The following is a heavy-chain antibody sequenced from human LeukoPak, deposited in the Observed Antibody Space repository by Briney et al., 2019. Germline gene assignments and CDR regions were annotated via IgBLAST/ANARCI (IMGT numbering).Heavy chain of an antibody. V-gene: IGHV3-23*01. CDR1: GFTFSSYS. CDR2: ISGSGGSA. Sequence: GGSLRLSCAASGFTFSSYSMNWVRQAPGKGLEWVSGISGSGGSAYYADSVKGRFTISRDNSKNTLYLQMNSLRAEDTAVYYCAKLRADHDAFDIWGQGTMVTVSS. CDR3: AKLRADHDAFDI. J-gene: IGHJ3*02.